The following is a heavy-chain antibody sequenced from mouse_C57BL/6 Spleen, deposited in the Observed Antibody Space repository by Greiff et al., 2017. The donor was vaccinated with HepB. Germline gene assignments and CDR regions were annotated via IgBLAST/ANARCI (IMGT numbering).Heavy chain of an antibody. V-gene: IGHV1-50*01. CDR2: IDPSDSYT. J-gene: IGHJ2*01. D-gene: IGHD2-1*01. CDR1: GYTFTSYW. CDR3: ARGGNYGY. Sequence: VQLQQPGAELVKPGASVKLSCKASGYTFTSYWMQWVKQRPGQGLEWIGEIDPSDSYTNYNQKFKGKATLTVDTSSSTAYMQLSSLTSEDSAVYYCARGGNYGYWGQGTTLTVSS.